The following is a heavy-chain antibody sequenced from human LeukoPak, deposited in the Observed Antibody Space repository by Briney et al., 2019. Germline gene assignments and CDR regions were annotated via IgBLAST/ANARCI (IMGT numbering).Heavy chain of an antibody. Sequence: GGSLRLSCAASGFTFSSYAMHWVRQAPGKGLEWVSTISGSGVNTYYADSVKGRFTISRDNSENTLYLQMNSLRVEDTAVYYCAKDASGITMIVVVISNWFDPWGQGTLVTVSS. V-gene: IGHV3-23*01. CDR1: GFTFSSYA. D-gene: IGHD3-22*01. CDR3: AKDASGITMIVVVISNWFDP. J-gene: IGHJ5*02. CDR2: ISGSGVNT.